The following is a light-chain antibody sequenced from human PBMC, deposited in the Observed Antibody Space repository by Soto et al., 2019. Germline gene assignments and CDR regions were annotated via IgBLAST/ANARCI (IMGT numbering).Light chain of an antibody. Sequence: DIQMTQSPTNLSASVGDTVTITCRASQTIPRWMAWYQQKPGKAPKLLIYDASTLERGVPSRFSGSRSGTDFTLTISSLQPEDFATYFCQQSNSSPPTFGGGTKV. J-gene: IGKJ4*01. CDR1: QTIPRW. V-gene: IGKV1-5*01. CDR2: DAS. CDR3: QQSNSSPPT.